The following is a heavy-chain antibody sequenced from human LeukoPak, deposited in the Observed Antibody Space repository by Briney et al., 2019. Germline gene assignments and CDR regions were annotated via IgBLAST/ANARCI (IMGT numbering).Heavy chain of an antibody. CDR2: INHSGNT. J-gene: IGHJ4*02. V-gene: IGHV4-34*01. CDR1: GGSFSGYY. CDR3: ARSKDGSGFAAY. Sequence: SETLSLTCAVYGGSFSGYYWTWIRQPPGKGLEWIGEINHSGNTNYNPSPKSRVAISVDTSKNQFSLKLSSVIAADAAMYYCARSKDGSGFAAYWGQGTQVTVSS. D-gene: IGHD3-22*01.